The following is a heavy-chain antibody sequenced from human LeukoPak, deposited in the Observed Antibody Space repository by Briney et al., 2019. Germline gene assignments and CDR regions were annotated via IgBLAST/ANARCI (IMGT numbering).Heavy chain of an antibody. V-gene: IGHV3-23*01. CDR3: ARETTWVRGVARGGGCGI. CDR2: ISDNSGNA. J-gene: IGHJ3*02. CDR1: GFTFSSYA. D-gene: IGHD3-10*01. Sequence: GASLRLSCATSGFTFSSYAINWVRQAPGQGLEWVSAISDNSGNAYYAHSVRGRVTISRDTSKNTLYLQLSSLRAEDTAVYYCARETTWVRGVARGGGCGIWGQGKMVTVS.